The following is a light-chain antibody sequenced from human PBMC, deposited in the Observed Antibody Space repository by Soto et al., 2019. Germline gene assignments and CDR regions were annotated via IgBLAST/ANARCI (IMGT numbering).Light chain of an antibody. V-gene: IGKV3-15*01. J-gene: IGKJ1*01. CDR2: DAS. CDR1: QSVSSN. Sequence: EIVLTQSPVTLSLSPGERATLSCRASQSVSSNLAWYQQKPGQAPRLLIYDASTRATGVPARFSGSGSGTEFTLTISSLQSEDFAVYYCQQYNNWPPWTFGHGTKVDIK. CDR3: QQYNNWPPWT.